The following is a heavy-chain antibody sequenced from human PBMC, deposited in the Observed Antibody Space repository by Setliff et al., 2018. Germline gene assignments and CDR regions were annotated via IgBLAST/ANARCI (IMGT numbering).Heavy chain of an antibody. Sequence: SETLSLTCTVSGDSITSGSDSWNWIRQPAGKGLQWIGRVYPTGSTNYDPDLRSRVTMSVDTSKNQFSLMLTSVTAADTAVYYCARDGAYCSGGSCYSFDYWGPGTPVTVSS. CDR2: VYPTGST. J-gene: IGHJ4*02. V-gene: IGHV4-61*02. CDR1: GDSITSGSDS. D-gene: IGHD2-15*01. CDR3: ARDGAYCSGGSCYSFDY.